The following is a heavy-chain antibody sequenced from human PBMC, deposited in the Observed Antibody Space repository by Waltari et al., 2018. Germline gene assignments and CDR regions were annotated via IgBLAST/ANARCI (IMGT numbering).Heavy chain of an antibody. J-gene: IGHJ4*02. V-gene: IGHV3-7*01. CDR3: ARDGEWELPFDY. CDR2: IKQDGSEK. Sequence: EVQLVESGGGLVQPGGSLRLSCAASGFTFSSYRMSWVRQAPGKGLEWVANIKQDGSEKYYVDSVKGRFTISRDNAKNSLYLQMNSLRAEDTAVYYCARDGEWELPFDYWGQGTLVTVSS. D-gene: IGHD1-26*01. CDR1: GFTFSSYR.